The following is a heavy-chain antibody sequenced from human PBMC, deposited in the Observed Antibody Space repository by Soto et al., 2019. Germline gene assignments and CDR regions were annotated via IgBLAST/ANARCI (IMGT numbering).Heavy chain of an antibody. J-gene: IGHJ4*02. Sequence: EVQLVESGGGLVQPGGSLRLSCSASGFTFSSYAMHWVRQAPGKGLEYVSAISSNGGSTYYADSVKGRFTISRDNSKNTLYLQMSSLRAEDTAVYYCVKVGGECTNGVCYQGTYYFDYWGQGTLVTVSS. CDR2: ISSNGGST. D-gene: IGHD2-8*01. CDR3: VKVGGECTNGVCYQGTYYFDY. V-gene: IGHV3-64D*08. CDR1: GFTFSSYA.